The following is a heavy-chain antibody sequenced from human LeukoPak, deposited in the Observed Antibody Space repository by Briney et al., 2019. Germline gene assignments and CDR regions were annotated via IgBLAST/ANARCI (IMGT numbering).Heavy chain of an antibody. J-gene: IGHJ3*02. V-gene: IGHV3-74*01. D-gene: IGHD1-1*01. Sequence: GGSLRLSCVASGFTFSSHWMHWVRQAPGKGLVWVSHIKSDGSFTNYADSVKGRFTISRDNAKNTLYLQMNSLRPEDAAVYYCARGTGAFDIWGQGTKVTVSS. CDR1: GFTFSSHW. CDR3: ARGTGAFDI. CDR2: IKSDGSFT.